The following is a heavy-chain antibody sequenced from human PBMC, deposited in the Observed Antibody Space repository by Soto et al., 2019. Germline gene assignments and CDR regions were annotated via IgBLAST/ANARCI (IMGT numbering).Heavy chain of an antibody. Sequence: GGSLRLSCAASGFTFSSYAMHWVRQAPGKGLEYVSAISSNGGSTYYANSVKGRFTISRDNSKNTLYLQMGSLRAEDMAVYYCAREGYCSSTSCYDFDYWGQGTLVTVSS. V-gene: IGHV3-64*01. D-gene: IGHD2-2*01. CDR3: AREGYCSSTSCYDFDY. CDR2: ISSNGGST. J-gene: IGHJ4*02. CDR1: GFTFSSYA.